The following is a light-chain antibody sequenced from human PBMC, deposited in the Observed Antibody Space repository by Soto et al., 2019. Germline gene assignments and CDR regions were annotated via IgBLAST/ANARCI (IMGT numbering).Light chain of an antibody. Sequence: QPVLTQPPSASRTPGQRVTISCSGSSSNIGSNTVNWYQQLPGTAPRLLIYNNNQRPSGVPDRFSGSKSGTSASLAISGLQSEDEAEYYCAAWDDSLNGPVFGGGTKLTVL. CDR1: SSNIGSNT. CDR2: NNN. J-gene: IGLJ2*01. V-gene: IGLV1-44*01. CDR3: AAWDDSLNGPV.